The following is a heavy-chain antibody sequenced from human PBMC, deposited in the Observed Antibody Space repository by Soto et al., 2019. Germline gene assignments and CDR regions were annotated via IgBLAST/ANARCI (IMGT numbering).Heavy chain of an antibody. Sequence: QVQLQESGPGLVKPSETLSLTCTVTGGSISTYYWSWIRQPPGKGLEWIGHIYYTGNTNYNPSLKSGVTISGDTSTNRFSRRLGFVSAADTAVYYCARPKSFESHNWFDPWGQGTLVTVSS. CDR2: IYYTGNT. J-gene: IGHJ5*02. CDR1: GGSISTYY. CDR3: ARPKSFESHNWFDP. V-gene: IGHV4-59*13.